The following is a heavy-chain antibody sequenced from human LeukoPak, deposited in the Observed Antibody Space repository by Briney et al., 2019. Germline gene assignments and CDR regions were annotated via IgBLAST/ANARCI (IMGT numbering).Heavy chain of an antibody. V-gene: IGHV3-30*02. Sequence: PGVSLRLSCAASGFTFSTYAMSWVRQAPGKGLEWVAFIRYDGSNKYYADSVKGRFTISRDNSKNTLYLQMNSLRAEDTAVYYCAKDYSYYYDSLDGAFDIWGQGTMVTVSS. J-gene: IGHJ3*02. CDR3: AKDYSYYYDSLDGAFDI. CDR1: GFTFSTYA. D-gene: IGHD3-22*01. CDR2: IRYDGSNK.